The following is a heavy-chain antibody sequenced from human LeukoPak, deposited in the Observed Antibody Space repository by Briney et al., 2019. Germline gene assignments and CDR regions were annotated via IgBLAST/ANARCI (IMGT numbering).Heavy chain of an antibody. CDR2: LSHDGNNE. D-gene: IGHD3-22*01. J-gene: IGHJ4*02. V-gene: IGHV3-30*18. CDR3: AKDNYYGSSAVIDY. CDR1: GFTFSSYG. Sequence: GRSLRLSCAASGFTFSSYGMHWVRQAPGKGLEWVAALSHDGNNEFYADSVKGRFTTSRDNSKNTLYLQMNSLRAGDTAAFYCAKDNYYGSSAVIDYWGQGTLVTVSS.